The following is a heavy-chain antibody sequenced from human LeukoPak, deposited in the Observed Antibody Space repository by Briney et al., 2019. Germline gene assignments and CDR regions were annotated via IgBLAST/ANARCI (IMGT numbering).Heavy chain of an antibody. CDR3: AKGTYGSGSYSLDY. V-gene: IGHV3-23*01. CDR1: GFTFSSYA. CDR2: ISGSGGST. D-gene: IGHD3-10*01. J-gene: IGHJ4*02. Sequence: PGGSLRLSCAASGFTFSSYAMSWVRQAPGKGLEWVSAISGSGGSTYYADSVKGRFTISRDSSKNTLYLQMNSLRAEDTAVYYCAKGTYGSGSYSLDYWGQGTLVTVSS.